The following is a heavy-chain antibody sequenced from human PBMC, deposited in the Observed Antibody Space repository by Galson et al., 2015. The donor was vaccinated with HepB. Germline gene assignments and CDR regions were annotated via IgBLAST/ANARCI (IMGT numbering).Heavy chain of an antibody. V-gene: IGHV3-21*01. J-gene: IGHJ4*02. D-gene: IGHD4-17*01. Sequence: SLRLSCAASGFTFSSYSMNWVRQAPGKGLEWVSSISSSSSYIYYADSVKGRFTISRDNAKNSLYLQMNSLRAEDTAVYYCARETVRHYGDYVMDYWGQGTLVTVSS. CDR3: ARETVRHYGDYVMDY. CDR2: ISSSSSYI. CDR1: GFTFSSYS.